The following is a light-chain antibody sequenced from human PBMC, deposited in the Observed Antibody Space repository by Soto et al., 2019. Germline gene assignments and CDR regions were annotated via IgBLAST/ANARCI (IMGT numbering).Light chain of an antibody. CDR1: QTINSW. V-gene: IGKV1-39*01. J-gene: IGKJ1*01. Sequence: DIQITHSPSTLSASVGDRVTITFLASQTINSWLAWYQQKPGKAPKLLIYAASSLQSGVPSRFSGSGSGTAFTLTISSLQPEDFATYYCQKSYSTPRKFGQGTKVDIK. CDR2: AAS. CDR3: QKSYSTPRK.